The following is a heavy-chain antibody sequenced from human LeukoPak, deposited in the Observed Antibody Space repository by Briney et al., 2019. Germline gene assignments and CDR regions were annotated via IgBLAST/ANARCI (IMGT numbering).Heavy chain of an antibody. J-gene: IGHJ6*02. CDR3: ATDWRAARPNYYYGMDV. D-gene: IGHD6-6*01. Sequence: ASVKVSCKVSGYTLTELSIHWVRQAPGKGLEWMGGFDPEDGETIYTQRFQGRVTMTEDTSTDTAYMELSSLRSEDTAVYYCATDWRAARPNYYYGMDVWGQGTTVTVSS. CDR2: FDPEDGET. V-gene: IGHV1-24*01. CDR1: GYTLTELS.